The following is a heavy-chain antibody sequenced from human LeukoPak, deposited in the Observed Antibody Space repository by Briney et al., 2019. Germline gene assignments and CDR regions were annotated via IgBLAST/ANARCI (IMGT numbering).Heavy chain of an antibody. CDR3: AREEYYYGSGSPDAFDI. CDR2: ISAYNGNT. D-gene: IGHD3-10*01. J-gene: IGHJ3*02. V-gene: IGHV1-18*01. Sequence: ASVKVSCKASGYIFSSYSISWVRQAPGQGLEWMGWISAYNGNTNYAQKLQGRVTMTTDTSTSTAYMELRSLRSDDTAVYYCAREEYYYGSGSPDAFDIWGQGTMVTVSS. CDR1: GYIFSSYS.